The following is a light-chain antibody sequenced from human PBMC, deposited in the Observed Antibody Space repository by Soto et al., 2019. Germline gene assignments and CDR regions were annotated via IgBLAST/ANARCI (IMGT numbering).Light chain of an antibody. CDR2: KIS. J-gene: IGKJ1*01. CDR1: HILVDSGGNTY. Sequence: VVMTQSPLSVPVTLGQPASISCTSSHILVDSGGNTYFNWYQLRPRQPPWRLIYKISNRDSGVPDTFRTSRSGTYFTLQISRVEAEDVGVYQCMQGTLWPWTFGQGTKVEIK. V-gene: IGKV2-30*01. CDR3: MQGTLWPWT.